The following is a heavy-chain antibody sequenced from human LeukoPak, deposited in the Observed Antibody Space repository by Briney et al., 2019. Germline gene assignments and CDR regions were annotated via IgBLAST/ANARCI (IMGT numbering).Heavy chain of an antibody. CDR1: NDSISSYY. CDR2: VDYSGYT. CDR3: ARVYSGRYSYFDH. Sequence: SETLSLTCTVSNDSISSYYWSWVRQPPGKGLEWIGYVDYSGYTDYHPSLKSRVTISVDTSKNQFFLILSSVTAADTALYYCARVYSGRYSYFDHWGQGPWSPSPQ. D-gene: IGHD1-26*01. V-gene: IGHV4-59*01. J-gene: IGHJ4*02.